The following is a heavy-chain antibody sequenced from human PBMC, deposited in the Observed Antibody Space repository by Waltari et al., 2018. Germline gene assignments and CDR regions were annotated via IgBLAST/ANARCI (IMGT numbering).Heavy chain of an antibody. CDR3: ARAGLLGAFDV. CDR1: GVTPSLSW. Sequence: EVQLVESGGGLVQPGGSLRLSCAASGVTPSLSWIHWVRQSPGKGLMGVSRINNDGSSTVYADSVKGRFTISRDDAKNTVSLQMNNLSAEDTALYYCARAGLLGAFDVWGQGTMVTVSS. J-gene: IGHJ3*01. D-gene: IGHD2-15*01. CDR2: INNDGSST. V-gene: IGHV3-74*03.